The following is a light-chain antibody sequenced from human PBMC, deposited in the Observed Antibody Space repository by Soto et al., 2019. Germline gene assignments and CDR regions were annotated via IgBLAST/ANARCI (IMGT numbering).Light chain of an antibody. V-gene: IGKV1-5*03. Sequence: DIQLTQSPSTLSASVGDRVTIPCRASESISRWLAWYRQKPGKAPKLLIYKASSLESGVPSRVSGSGAGTEFTLAINSLQAVDVATDDCQQHNRFSITFGPGTRLEIK. CDR1: ESISRW. CDR2: KAS. CDR3: QQHNRFSIT. J-gene: IGKJ5*01.